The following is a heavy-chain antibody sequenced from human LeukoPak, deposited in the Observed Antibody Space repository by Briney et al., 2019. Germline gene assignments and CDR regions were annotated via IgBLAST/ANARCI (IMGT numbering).Heavy chain of an antibody. CDR3: AKDMAVGYCSGGSCYGYYYGMDV. CDR1: GFTFSSYG. Sequence: GGSLRLSCAASGFTFSSYGMHWVRQAPGKGLEWVAVISYDGSNKYYADSVKGRFTISRDNCKNTLYLQMNSLRAEDTAVYYCAKDMAVGYCSGGSCYGYYYGMDVWGQGTTVSVSS. D-gene: IGHD2-15*01. CDR2: ISYDGSNK. J-gene: IGHJ6*02. V-gene: IGHV3-30*18.